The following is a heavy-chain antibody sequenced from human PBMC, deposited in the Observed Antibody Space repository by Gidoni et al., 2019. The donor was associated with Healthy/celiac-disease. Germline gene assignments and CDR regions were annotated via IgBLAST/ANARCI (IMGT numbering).Heavy chain of an antibody. CDR2: IYYSGST. CDR3: ASSVEMATTLFDY. CDR1: AGSISSYY. Sequence: QVQLQQSGPGLVKPSETLSLTCTVSAGSISSYYWSWIRQPPGRGLEWIGYIYYSGSTNYNPSLKSRVTISVDTSKNQFSLKLSSVTAADTAVYYCASSVEMATTLFDYWGQGTLVTVSS. D-gene: IGHD5-12*01. V-gene: IGHV4-59*01. J-gene: IGHJ4*02.